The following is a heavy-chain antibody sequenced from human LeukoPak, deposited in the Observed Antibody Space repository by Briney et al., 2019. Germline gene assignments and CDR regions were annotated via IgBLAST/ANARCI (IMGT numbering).Heavy chain of an antibody. J-gene: IGHJ4*02. D-gene: IGHD1-26*01. Sequence: GGSLRLSCAASGFTFSSYSMNWVRQAPGKGLEWVSYISSSSSTIYYADSVKGRFTISRDNAKNSLYLQMNSLRAEDTAVYYCAKDRMKWELLSLDYWGQGTLVTVSS. V-gene: IGHV3-48*01. CDR1: GFTFSSYS. CDR2: ISSSSSTI. CDR3: AKDRMKWELLSLDY.